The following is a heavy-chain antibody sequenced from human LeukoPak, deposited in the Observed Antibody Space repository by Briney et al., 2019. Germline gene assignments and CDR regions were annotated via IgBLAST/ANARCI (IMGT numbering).Heavy chain of an antibody. J-gene: IGHJ4*02. CDR1: GGSFSGYY. V-gene: IGHV4-34*01. D-gene: IGHD6-19*01. Sequence: SETLSLTCAVYGGSFSGYYWSWIRQPPEKGLEWIGEINHSGSTNYNPSLKSRVTISVDTSKNQFSLKLSSVTAADTAVYYCATGQYSSGWAFDYWGQGTLVTVSS. CDR2: INHSGST. CDR3: ATGQYSSGWAFDY.